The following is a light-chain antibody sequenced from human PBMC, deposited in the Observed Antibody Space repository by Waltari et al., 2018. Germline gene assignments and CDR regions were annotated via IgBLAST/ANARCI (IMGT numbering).Light chain of an antibody. V-gene: IGKV3-20*01. CDR3: QQYTGSLPWT. CDR1: QSVFIDY. Sequence: ETVLTQSPGTLSLSQGERATLSCKASQSVFIDYLAWYQQKPGQAPRLVIYGTSNRAAGIPDRFSGSGSGTDFTLTISRLEPEDFAVYYCQQYTGSLPWTFGQGTKVEIK. CDR2: GTS. J-gene: IGKJ1*01.